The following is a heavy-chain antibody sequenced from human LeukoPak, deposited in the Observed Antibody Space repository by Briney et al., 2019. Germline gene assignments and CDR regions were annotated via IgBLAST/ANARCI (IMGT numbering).Heavy chain of an antibody. J-gene: IGHJ4*02. D-gene: IGHD6-6*01. Sequence: SETLSLTCTVSGGSISSGSYYWGWIRQPPGMGLEWIGSIYYSGTTYYNPSLKSRVTISVDTSKNQFSLKLSSVTAADTAVYYCARLWWSGSSYFDYWDQGTLVTVSS. CDR1: GGSISSGSYY. CDR2: IYYSGTT. V-gene: IGHV4-39*01. CDR3: ARLWWSGSSYFDY.